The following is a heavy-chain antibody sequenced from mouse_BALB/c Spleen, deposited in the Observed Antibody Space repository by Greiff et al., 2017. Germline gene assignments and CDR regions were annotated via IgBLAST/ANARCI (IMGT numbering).Heavy chain of an antibody. V-gene: IGHV1-5*01. CDR3: TRSRQSPFAY. Sequence: VHVKQSGTVLARPGASVKMSCKASGYTFTSYWMHWVKQRPGQGLEWIGAIYPGNSDTSYNQKFKGKAKLTAVTSTSTAYMELSSLTNEDSAVYYCTRSRQSPFAYWGQGTLVTVSA. J-gene: IGHJ3*01. CDR1: GYTFTSYW. CDR2: IYPGNSDT. D-gene: IGHD6-1*01.